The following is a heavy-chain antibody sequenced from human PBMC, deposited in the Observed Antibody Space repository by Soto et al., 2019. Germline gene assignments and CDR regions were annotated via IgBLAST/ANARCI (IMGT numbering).Heavy chain of an antibody. Sequence: PAETLSLTCTVSGGSISSYYWSWIRQPPGKGLEWIGYIYSSGSTNDSPSLKSRVTISVATSKNQFSLKLSSVTAADTAVYYCARGGVSSRRSPWFGDGDDAFDIWGQGTMVTVSS. J-gene: IGHJ3*02. CDR1: GGSISSYY. D-gene: IGHD3-10*01. CDR3: ARGGVSSRRSPWFGDGDDAFDI. V-gene: IGHV4-59*01. CDR2: IYSSGST.